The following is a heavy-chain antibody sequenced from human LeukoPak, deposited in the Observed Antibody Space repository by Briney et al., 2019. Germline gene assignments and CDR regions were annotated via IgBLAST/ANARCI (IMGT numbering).Heavy chain of an antibody. J-gene: IGHJ4*02. CDR1: GFTFSSYW. CDR2: IKEDGREE. CDR3: ARELPGGFGY. D-gene: IGHD3-10*01. Sequence: GGSLRLSCAASGFTFSSYWMSWVRQVPGKGLEWVANIKEDGREEYFVDSVKGRFTISRDNAKNSLFLQMNSLRVEDTAVYYCARELPGGFGYWGQGTLVTVSS. V-gene: IGHV3-7*05.